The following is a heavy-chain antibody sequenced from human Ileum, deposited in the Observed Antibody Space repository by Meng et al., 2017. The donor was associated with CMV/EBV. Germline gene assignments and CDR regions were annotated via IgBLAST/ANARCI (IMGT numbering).Heavy chain of an antibody. J-gene: IGHJ4*02. D-gene: IGHD1-26*01. CDR1: GYTFTSNN. CDR2: IDTNTGNP. Sequence: CKTSGYTFTSNNIIWVRQAPGQGPEWMGWIDTNTGNPTYAQAFTGRFVLSLDTSVNTAYLQISSLKAEDTAVYYCARDGLSGRYFDYWGQGTLVTVSS. V-gene: IGHV7-4-1*02. CDR3: ARDGLSGRYFDY.